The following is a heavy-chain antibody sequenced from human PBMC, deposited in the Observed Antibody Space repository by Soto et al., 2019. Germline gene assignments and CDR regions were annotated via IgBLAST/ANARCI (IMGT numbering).Heavy chain of an antibody. Sequence: QVQLQESGPGLVKPSGTLSLTCAVSGGSISSSNWWSWVRQPPGKGLEWSGEIYHSGSNNYNPSLKSRGTFSVDKSKIQISLKLRSVTAADTAVYYCAVRKVPGPDLDYWGQGTLVTVSS. CDR1: GGSISSSNW. CDR2: IYHSGSN. V-gene: IGHV4-4*02. D-gene: IGHD3-10*01. CDR3: AVRKVPGPDLDY. J-gene: IGHJ4*02.